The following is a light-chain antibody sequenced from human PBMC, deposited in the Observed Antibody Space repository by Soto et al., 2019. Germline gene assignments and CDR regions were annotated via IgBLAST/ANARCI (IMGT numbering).Light chain of an antibody. V-gene: IGLV2-11*01. CDR3: CSYAGRYSRV. J-gene: IGLJ3*02. CDR1: GSDVGGYNY. Sequence: QSVLTQPRSVSGSPGQSVTISCTGTGSDVGGYNYVSWYQQHPGKAPKLMIFDVSQRPSGVPDRFSGSKSGNTASLTISGLQAEDEADYYCCSYAGRYSRVFGGGTKLTVL. CDR2: DVS.